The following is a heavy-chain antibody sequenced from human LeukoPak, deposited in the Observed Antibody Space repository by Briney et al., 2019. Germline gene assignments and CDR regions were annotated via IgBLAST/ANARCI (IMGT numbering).Heavy chain of an antibody. Sequence: PGGSLRLSCAASGFTFDDYAMHWVRQAPGKGLEWVSGISWNSGSIGYADSVKGRFTISRDNAKNSLYLQMNSLRAEDTALYYCAKDSIAARPLDHWGQGTLVTVSS. D-gene: IGHD6-6*01. CDR2: ISWNSGSI. V-gene: IGHV3-9*01. CDR3: AKDSIAARPLDH. J-gene: IGHJ4*02. CDR1: GFTFDDYA.